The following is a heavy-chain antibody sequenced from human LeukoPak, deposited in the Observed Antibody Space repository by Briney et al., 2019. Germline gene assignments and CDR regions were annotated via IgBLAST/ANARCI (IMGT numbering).Heavy chain of an antibody. J-gene: IGHJ4*02. CDR1: GYSFTSYW. D-gene: IGHD6-13*01. CDR2: IYPGDSDT. V-gene: IGHV5-51*01. Sequence: GESLKISCKGSGYSFTSYWIAWVRQMPGKGLEWMGIIYPGDSDTTYSPSFQGQVTISADKSISTAYLQWSSLKASDTAMYYCARGDSSSPALFNYWGQGTLVTVSS. CDR3: ARGDSSSPALFNY.